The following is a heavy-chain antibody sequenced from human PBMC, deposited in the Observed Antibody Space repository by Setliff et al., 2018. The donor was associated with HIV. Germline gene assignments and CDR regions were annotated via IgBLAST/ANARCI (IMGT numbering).Heavy chain of an antibody. CDR1: GFTFSSYS. V-gene: IGHV3-48*01. D-gene: IGHD2-21*01. CDR3: AIEDGCGGHYHS. CDR2: ISSSSSTI. J-gene: IGHJ5*01. Sequence: GGSLRLSCEASGFTFSSYSMNWVRQAPGKGLEWVSYISSSSSTIYYADSVKGRFTISRDNAKNSLYLQIHSLTAEDTAVYYCAIEDGCGGHYHSWGQGTMVTVSS.